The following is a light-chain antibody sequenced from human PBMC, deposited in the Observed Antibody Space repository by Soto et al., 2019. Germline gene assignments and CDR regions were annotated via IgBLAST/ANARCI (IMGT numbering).Light chain of an antibody. Sequence: QSVLTQPASVSGSPGRSVTISCTGTSTDVGDFNYVSWYQHLPGRAPKLIIYDVTNRPSGISYRFSASKSGRTASLTISGLQAEDEADYYCSSNSSSSTHVVFGGGTKVTVL. CDR1: STDVGDFNY. J-gene: IGLJ2*01. CDR3: SSNSSSSTHVV. V-gene: IGLV2-14*03. CDR2: DVT.